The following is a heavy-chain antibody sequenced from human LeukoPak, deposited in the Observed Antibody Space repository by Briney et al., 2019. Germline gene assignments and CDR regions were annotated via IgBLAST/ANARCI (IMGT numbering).Heavy chain of an antibody. Sequence: PGGSLRLSCAASGFTFSNYSMSWVRQAPGKGLEWVSSISSSRTYIYYADSLKGRFTISRDNAKNSLYLQMNSLRAEDTAVYYCARAKSDMVRGVIYYWGQGILVTVSS. D-gene: IGHD3-10*01. J-gene: IGHJ4*02. CDR3: ARAKSDMVRGVIYY. V-gene: IGHV3-21*01. CDR2: ISSSRTYI. CDR1: GFTFSNYS.